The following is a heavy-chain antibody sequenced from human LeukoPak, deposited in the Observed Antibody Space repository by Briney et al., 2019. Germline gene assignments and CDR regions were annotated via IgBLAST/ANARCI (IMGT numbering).Heavy chain of an antibody. CDR2: ISSSSSYI. J-gene: IGHJ6*02. CDR1: GFTFSSYS. V-gene: IGHV3-21*01. CDR3: ARDLDITMVRGVQNGMDV. D-gene: IGHD3-10*01. Sequence: GGSLRLSCAASGFTFSSYSMNWVRQAPGKGLEWVSSISSSSSYIYYADSVKGRFTISRDNAKNSLCLQMNSLRAEDTAVYYCARDLDITMVRGVQNGMDVWGQGTTVTVSS.